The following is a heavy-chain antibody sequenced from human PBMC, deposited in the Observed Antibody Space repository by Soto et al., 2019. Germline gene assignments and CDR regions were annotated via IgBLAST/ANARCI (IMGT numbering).Heavy chain of an antibody. CDR2: IIPILGIA. CDR1: GGTFSSYT. D-gene: IGHD3-22*01. J-gene: IGHJ6*02. V-gene: IGHV1-69*08. Sequence: QVQLVQSGAEVKKPGSSVKVSCKASGGTFSSYTISWVRQAPGQGLEWMGRIIPILGIANYAQKFQGRVTITADKSTSTAYMELISVRAEDTAVYYCSRDLVIVVAADSHYYYYGMDVWGQGTTVTVSS. CDR3: SRDLVIVVAADSHYYYYGMDV.